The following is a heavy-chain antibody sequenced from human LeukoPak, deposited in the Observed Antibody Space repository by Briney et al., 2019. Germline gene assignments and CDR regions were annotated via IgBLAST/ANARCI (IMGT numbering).Heavy chain of an antibody. J-gene: IGHJ4*02. D-gene: IGHD3-10*01. CDR2: ISISGGST. CDR3: AKDAWGFGDSPLYYSDY. Sequence: GGSLRLSCAASGFTFSNYGMSWVRQAPGRGLEGVSVISISGGSTYYADSVKGRFTICRDNFKKTLYLKMNSLRAEDTAVYCSAKDAWGFGDSPLYYSDYWGQGTLVTVSS. V-gene: IGHV3-23*01. CDR1: GFTFSNYG.